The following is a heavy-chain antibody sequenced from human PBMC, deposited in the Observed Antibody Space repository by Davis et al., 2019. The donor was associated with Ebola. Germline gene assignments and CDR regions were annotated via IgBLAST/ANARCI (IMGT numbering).Heavy chain of an antibody. Sequence: GGSLRLSCAASGFTFDDYAMHWVRQPPGKGLEWVSGISWNSASIGYAESVKGRFTISRDNAKNSLYLQMNSLRAEDTAFYYCAKGGGAIHDWFPPWGQGVLVTVSS. D-gene: IGHD2-21*01. V-gene: IGHV3-9*01. CDR2: ISWNSASI. CDR3: AKGGGAIHDWFPP. CDR1: GFTFDDYA. J-gene: IGHJ5*02.